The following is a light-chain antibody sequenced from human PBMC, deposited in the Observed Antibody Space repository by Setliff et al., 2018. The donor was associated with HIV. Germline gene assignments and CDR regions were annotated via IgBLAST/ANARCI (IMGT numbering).Light chain of an antibody. J-gene: IGKJ1*01. Sequence: DIVMTQSPDSLAVSLGERATINCKSSQSVLYSSNNKNYLAWYQQKPGQSPKLLIYWASTRESGVPDRFSGSGSGTDFTLSISSLQAEDVAVYYCQQYYRIPWTFGQGTKVDIK. CDR1: QSVLYSSNNKNY. V-gene: IGKV4-1*01. CDR3: QQYYRIPWT. CDR2: WAS.